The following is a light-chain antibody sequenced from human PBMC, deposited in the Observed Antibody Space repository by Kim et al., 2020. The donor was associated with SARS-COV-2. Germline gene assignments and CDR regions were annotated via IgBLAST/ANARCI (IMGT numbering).Light chain of an antibody. V-gene: IGLV3-1*01. Sequence: SYELTQPPSVSVSPGETATISCTGDNLQFKYVCWYQRTAGHSPVLVLYQDNKRPSGIPERFSRSNSGNTATLTISGTQAMDEADYYCQVWDNSLGVFGAGTQLTVL. J-gene: IGLJ2*01. CDR2: QDN. CDR1: NLQFKY. CDR3: QVWDNSLGV.